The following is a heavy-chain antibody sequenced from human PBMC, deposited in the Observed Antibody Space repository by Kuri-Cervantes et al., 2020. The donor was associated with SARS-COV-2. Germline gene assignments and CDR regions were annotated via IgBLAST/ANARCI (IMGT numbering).Heavy chain of an antibody. Sequence: GESLKISCAASGFTFSSYAMSWVRQAPGKGLEWVSVIYSGGSTYYADSVKGRFTISRHNSKNTLYLQMNSLRAEDTAVYYCAGGFIIFGGLPAGYWGQGTLVTVSS. CDR3: AGGFIIFGGLPAGY. D-gene: IGHD3-10*01. V-gene: IGHV3-53*04. J-gene: IGHJ4*02. CDR1: GFTFSSYA. CDR2: IYSGGST.